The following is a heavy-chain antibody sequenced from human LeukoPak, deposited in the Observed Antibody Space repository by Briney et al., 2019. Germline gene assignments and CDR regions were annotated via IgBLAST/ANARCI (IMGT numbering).Heavy chain of an antibody. CDR3: ARVADCSSTSCYEGSNWFDP. Sequence: GGSLRLSCAASGFTFSSYSMNWVRQAPGKGLEWVSSLSSSSSYIYYADSVKGRFTISRDNARNSLYLQMNSLRADDAAVYYCARVADCSSTSCYEGSNWFDPWGQGTLVTVSS. J-gene: IGHJ5*02. CDR2: LSSSSSYI. CDR1: GFTFSSYS. D-gene: IGHD2-2*01. V-gene: IGHV3-21*01.